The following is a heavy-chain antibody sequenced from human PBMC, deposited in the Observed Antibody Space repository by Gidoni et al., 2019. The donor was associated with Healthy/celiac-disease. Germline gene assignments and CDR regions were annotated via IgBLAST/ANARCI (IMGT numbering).Heavy chain of an antibody. J-gene: IGHJ4*02. Sequence: QVQLQQWGAGLLKPSETLSLPCAVYGGSFSGYYWSWIRQPPGKGLEWSGEINHSGSTNYNQSIKSRVTISGDTSKNQFSLKLSSVTAADTAVYYWARPGYSRGGYYFDYWGQGTLVTVSS. CDR2: INHSGST. CDR1: GGSFSGYY. V-gene: IGHV4-34*01. D-gene: IGHD6-13*01. CDR3: ARPGYSRGGYYFDY.